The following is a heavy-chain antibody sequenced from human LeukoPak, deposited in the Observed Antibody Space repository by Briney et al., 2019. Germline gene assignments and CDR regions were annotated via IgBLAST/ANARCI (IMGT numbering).Heavy chain of an antibody. D-gene: IGHD4-17*01. CDR2: ISGYDGNT. V-gene: IGHV1-18*01. Sequence: ASVKVSCKASGYTFTSYGISWVRQAPGQGLEWMGWISGYDGNTKYAQKLQGRVSLTTDSSTSTVYMELRSLRSDDTAVYYCARDDYGEPGWFDPWGQGTLVTVSS. CDR3: ARDDYGEPGWFDP. CDR1: GYTFTSYG. J-gene: IGHJ5*02.